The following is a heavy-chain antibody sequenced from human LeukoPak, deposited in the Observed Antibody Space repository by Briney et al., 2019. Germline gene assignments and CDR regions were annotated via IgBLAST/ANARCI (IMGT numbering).Heavy chain of an antibody. Sequence: SETLSLTCTVSGGSISSYYWSWIRQPPGKGLEWIGYIYYSGSTNYNPSLKSRVTISVDTSKNQFSLKLSSVTAADTAVYYCARDFSNWGSFDYWGQGTLVTVSS. D-gene: IGHD7-27*01. CDR1: GGSISSYY. V-gene: IGHV4-59*01. CDR2: IYYSGST. J-gene: IGHJ4*02. CDR3: ARDFSNWGSFDY.